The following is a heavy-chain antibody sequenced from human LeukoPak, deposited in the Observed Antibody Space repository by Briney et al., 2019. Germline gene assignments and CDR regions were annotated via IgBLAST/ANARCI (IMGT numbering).Heavy chain of an antibody. V-gene: IGHV3-7*01. CDR2: VKQDVDEK. CDR1: GFTSSSHW. J-gene: IGHJ4*02. Sequence: GGSLRLSCAASGFTSSSHWMSWVRQAPGKGLEWVASVKQDVDEKYYVDSVRGRFTISRDNAKNSLSLHMNSLRVEDTAVYYCARDSPRPLMVRGALDYWGQGTLVTVSS. D-gene: IGHD3-10*01. CDR3: ARDSPRPLMVRGALDY.